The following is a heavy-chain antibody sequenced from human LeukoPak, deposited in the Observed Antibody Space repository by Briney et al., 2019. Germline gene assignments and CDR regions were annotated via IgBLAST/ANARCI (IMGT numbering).Heavy chain of an antibody. V-gene: IGHV1-18*01. Sequence: ASVRVSCKASGYIFTDYGITWVRQAPGQGLEWMGWISAYNGNTNYAQKFQGRFTMTTDTSTTTAYMELRSLRFDDTAVYYCARDLAWGYVEQRLGWLDPWGQGALVTVSS. CDR1: GYIFTDYG. CDR2: ISAYNGNT. CDR3: ARDLAWGYVEQRLGWLDP. J-gene: IGHJ5*02. D-gene: IGHD1/OR15-1a*01.